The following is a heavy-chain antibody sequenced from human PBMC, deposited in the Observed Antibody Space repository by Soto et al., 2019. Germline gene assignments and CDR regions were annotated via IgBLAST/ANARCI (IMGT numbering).Heavy chain of an antibody. Sequence: QVQLVQSGAEVKKPGASVKVSCKASGYTFTSYGISWVRQAPGQGLEGMGWISAYNGNTNYGQKLQGRVTMTTDTSTSTAYMVLRSLRSDDTAVYYCARAFILYDSDGVQGDYWGQGTLVTVSS. CDR1: GYTFTSYG. V-gene: IGHV1-18*01. J-gene: IGHJ4*02. CDR3: ARAFILYDSDGVQGDY. CDR2: ISAYNGNT. D-gene: IGHD5-12*01.